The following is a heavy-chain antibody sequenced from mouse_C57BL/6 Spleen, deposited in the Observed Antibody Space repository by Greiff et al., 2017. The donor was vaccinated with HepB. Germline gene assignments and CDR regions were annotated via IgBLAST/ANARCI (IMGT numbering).Heavy chain of an antibody. D-gene: IGHD1-1*01. CDR3: ASEGFYYYGSSLFAY. V-gene: IGHV1-26*01. CDR1: GYTFTDYY. CDR2: INPNNGGT. Sequence: EVQLQQSGPELVKPGASVKISCKASGYTFTDYYMNWVKQSHGKSLEWIGDINPNNGGTSYNQKFKGKATLTVDKSSSTAYMELRSLTSEDSAVYYSASEGFYYYGSSLFAYWGQGTLVTVSA. J-gene: IGHJ3*01.